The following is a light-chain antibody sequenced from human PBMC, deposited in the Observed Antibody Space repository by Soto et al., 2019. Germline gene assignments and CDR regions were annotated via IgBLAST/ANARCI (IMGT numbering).Light chain of an antibody. CDR2: KAS. Sequence: DIQMTQSPSTLSASVGDRVTITCRASQSISSWLAWYQQKPGKAPKLLIYKASSLESGVPSRFSGSGSGTEFTLTISILQSDDFATYYCQQYNSYSEFGQGTKVEIK. J-gene: IGKJ1*01. CDR1: QSISSW. V-gene: IGKV1-5*03. CDR3: QQYNSYSE.